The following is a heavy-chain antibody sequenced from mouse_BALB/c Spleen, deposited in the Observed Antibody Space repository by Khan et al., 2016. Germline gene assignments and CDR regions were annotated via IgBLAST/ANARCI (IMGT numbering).Heavy chain of an antibody. CDR2: INSNGDST. Sequence: EVELVESGGGLVQSGGSLKLSCASSGFTFSSYGMSWVRQTPDKRLELVATINSNGDSTYYPDSVKGRFTISGDNAKNTLYLQMSSLKSEDTAMYYCARDAGAMDYWGQGTSVTVSS. D-gene: IGHD3-1*01. V-gene: IGHV5-6-3*01. J-gene: IGHJ4*01. CDR1: GFTFSSYG. CDR3: ARDAGAMDY.